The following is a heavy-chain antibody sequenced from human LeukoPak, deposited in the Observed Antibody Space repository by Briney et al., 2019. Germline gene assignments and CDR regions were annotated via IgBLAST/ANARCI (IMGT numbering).Heavy chain of an antibody. J-gene: IGHJ6*02. CDR2: ISDTGTRT. D-gene: IGHD3-22*01. CDR3: AKYYFDNRGNQHFFYHGLDV. Sequence: GSLRLSCAASGFAFHTYALSWVRQAPGKGPEWVSGISDTGTRTYYADSVKGRFATSRDNSKSTLFLQMNSLRAEDTAVYYCAKYYFDNRGNQHFFYHGLDVWGQGTTVTVSS. CDR1: GFAFHTYA. V-gene: IGHV3-23*01.